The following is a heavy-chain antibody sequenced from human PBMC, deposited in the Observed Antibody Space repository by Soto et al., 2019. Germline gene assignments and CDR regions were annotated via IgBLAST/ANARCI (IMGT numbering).Heavy chain of an antibody. CDR1: VGTFSSYA. D-gene: IGHD2-15*01. CDR3: ASAGGGDGSGYYYYGMDV. V-gene: IGHV1-69*01. Sequence: QVQLVQSGAEVKKPGSSVKVSCKASVGTFSSYAISWVRQAPGQGLEWMGGIIPIFGTANYAQKFQGRVTITADESTSTAYMGLSSLRSEDTAVYYCASAGGGDGSGYYYYGMDVWGQGTTVTVSS. J-gene: IGHJ6*02. CDR2: IIPIFGTA.